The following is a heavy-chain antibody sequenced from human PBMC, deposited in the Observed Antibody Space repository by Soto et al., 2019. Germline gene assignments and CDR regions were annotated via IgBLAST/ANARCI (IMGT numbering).Heavy chain of an antibody. D-gene: IGHD6-19*01. V-gene: IGHV4-59*01. CDR3: AREVRDGSDWYWDY. CDR1: GGTLITYY. J-gene: IGHJ4*02. CDR2: VHHSGGT. Sequence: QVQLQESGPELVKPSETLSLTCTVSGGTLITYYWRWIRQAPGKGLEWIGYVHHSGGTLYNPPDRNRATVSLDRSNNQFFLKLTSATAADTDFFYCAREVRDGSDWYWDYWGQGTLVTVSS.